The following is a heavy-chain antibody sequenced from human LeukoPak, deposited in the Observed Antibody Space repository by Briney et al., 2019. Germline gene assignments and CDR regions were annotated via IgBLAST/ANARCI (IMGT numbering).Heavy chain of an antibody. D-gene: IGHD1-14*01. CDR3: ARDRGGGRWGLDNTAGAFDI. CDR2: IYYSGKT. CDR1: GGSISSSTYY. V-gene: IGHV4-39*07. J-gene: IGHJ3*02. Sequence: SETLSLTCTVSGGSISSSTYYWGWIRQPPGKGLEWIGNIYYSGKTYYNPSLKSRVTISVDTSKNQFSLKLSSVTAADTAVYYCARDRGGGRWGLDNTAGAFDIWGQGTMVTVSS.